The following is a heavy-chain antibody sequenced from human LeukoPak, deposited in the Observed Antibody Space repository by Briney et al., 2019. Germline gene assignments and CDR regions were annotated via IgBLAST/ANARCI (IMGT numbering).Heavy chain of an antibody. CDR3: AREEFGLRSPIDY. CDR2: INPNSGGT. V-gene: IGHV1-2*02. J-gene: IGHJ4*02. CDR1: GYTFTIYY. Sequence: ASVKVSCKASGYTFTIYYMHWVRQAPGQGLEWMGWINPNSGGTNYAQKLQGRVTMTRDTSISTAYMELSRLRSDDTAVYYCAREEFGLRSPIDYWGQGTLVTVSS. D-gene: IGHD4-17*01.